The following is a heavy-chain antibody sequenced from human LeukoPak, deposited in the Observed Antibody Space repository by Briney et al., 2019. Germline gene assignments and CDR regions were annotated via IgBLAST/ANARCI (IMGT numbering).Heavy chain of an antibody. J-gene: IGHJ4*02. V-gene: IGHV3-21*01. Sequence: GGSLRLSCAASGFTFDDYGMSWVRQAPGKGLEWVSSISSSSSYIYYADSVKGRFTISRDNAKNSLYLQMNSLRAEDTAVYYCARDARRAFDYWGQGTLVTVSS. CDR3: ARDARRAFDY. CDR2: ISSSSSYI. CDR1: GFTFDDYG.